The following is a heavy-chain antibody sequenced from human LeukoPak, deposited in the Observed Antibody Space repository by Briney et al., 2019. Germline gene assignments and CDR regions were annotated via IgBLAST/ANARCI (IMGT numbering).Heavy chain of an antibody. V-gene: IGHV1-46*01. J-gene: IGHJ4*02. CDR2: INPSGGST. Sequence: ASVKVSCKASGNPFSSNFLHWVRQAPGQGLEWMGIINPSGGSTTYAQRFQGRVTMTRDTSTSTVYMELNSLRSEDTAVYYCARGSRHSKFDYWGQGTLVTVSS. D-gene: IGHD6-13*01. CDR1: GNPFSSNF. CDR3: ARGSRHSKFDY.